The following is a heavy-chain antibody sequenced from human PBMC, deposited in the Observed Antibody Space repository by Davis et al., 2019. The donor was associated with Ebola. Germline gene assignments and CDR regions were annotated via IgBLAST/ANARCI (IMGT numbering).Heavy chain of an antibody. CDR3: AKGSNYVLFLFDY. D-gene: IGHD2/OR15-2a*01. J-gene: IGHJ4*02. CDR2: ISWDGGST. Sequence: PGGSLRLSCAASGFTFDDYTIHWVRQAPGKGLEWVSLISWDGGSTYYADSVKGRFTISRDNSKNSLYLQMNSLRAEDTALYYCAKGSNYVLFLFDYWGQGTLVTVSS. V-gene: IGHV3-43D*04. CDR1: GFTFDDYT.